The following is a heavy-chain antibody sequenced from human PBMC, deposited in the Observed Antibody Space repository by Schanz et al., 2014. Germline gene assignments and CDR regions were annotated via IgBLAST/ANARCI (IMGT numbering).Heavy chain of an antibody. V-gene: IGHV3-13*01. Sequence: EVQLVDSGGGLVQPGGSLRLSCAVSGFRFKTYEMNWVRQVRGKGLEWVSSISPSGDTHYLASVKGRFTISRENAKSSLYLQMDHLRVEDTXAYYCAGAAVGFIVDAXXLWGRGTMXXVSS. CDR3: AGAAVGFIVDAXXL. D-gene: IGHD6-19*01. CDR2: ISPSGDT. J-gene: IGHJ3*01. CDR1: GFRFKTYE.